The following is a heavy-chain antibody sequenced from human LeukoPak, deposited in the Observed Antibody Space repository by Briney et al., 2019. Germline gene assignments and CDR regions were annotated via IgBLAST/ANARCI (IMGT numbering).Heavy chain of an antibody. J-gene: IGHJ6*03. Sequence: SETLSLTCTVSGGSISSYYWSWIRQPPGKGLEWIGYIYYSGSTYYNPSLKSRVTISVDTSKNQFSLKLSSVTAADTAVYYCARLKTWEKAGYYYMDVWGKGTTVTVSS. V-gene: IGHV4-59*04. D-gene: IGHD1-26*01. CDR2: IYYSGST. CDR1: GGSISSYY. CDR3: ARLKTWEKAGYYYMDV.